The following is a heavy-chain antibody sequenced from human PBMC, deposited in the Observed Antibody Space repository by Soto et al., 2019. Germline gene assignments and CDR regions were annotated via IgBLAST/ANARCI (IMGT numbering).Heavy chain of an antibody. J-gene: IGHJ5*02. CDR2: MNPNSGNT. CDR1: GYTFTRYD. Sequence: ASVKVSCKASGYTFTRYDINWVRQATGQGLEWMGWMNPNSGNTGYAQKFQGRVTMTRNTSISTAYMELSSLRSEDTAVYYCARVVPAAMNWFDPWGQGTLVTVSS. D-gene: IGHD2-2*01. V-gene: IGHV1-8*01. CDR3: ARVVPAAMNWFDP.